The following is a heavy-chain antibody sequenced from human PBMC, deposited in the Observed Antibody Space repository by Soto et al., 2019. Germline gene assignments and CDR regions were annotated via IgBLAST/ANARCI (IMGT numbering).Heavy chain of an antibody. Sequence: QVQLQQWGAGLLKPSETLSLTCVVSGGSFSCYYWSWIRQPPGKGLECIGEVSHSGSTNYNPSLKSRVTISVDTSKHHFSLKVSSVTAAETAVYYCARSNPSRPEYWGQGTLVTVSS. CDR2: VSHSGST. V-gene: IGHV4-34*02. D-gene: IGHD6-6*01. J-gene: IGHJ4*02. CDR3: ARSNPSRPEY. CDR1: GGSFSCYY.